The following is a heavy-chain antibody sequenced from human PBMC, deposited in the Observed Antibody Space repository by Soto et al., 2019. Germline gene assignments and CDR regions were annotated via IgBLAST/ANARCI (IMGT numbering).Heavy chain of an antibody. CDR2: IIPIFGTA. V-gene: IGHV1-69*13. CDR3: ATTGVYDSSGLNWFDP. CDR1: GGTFSSYA. Sequence: SVKVSCKASGGTFSSYAISWVRQAPGQGLEWMGGIIPIFGTANYAQKFQGRVTITADESTSTAYMELSSLRSEDTAVYYRATTGVYDSSGLNWFDPWGQGTLVTVSS. D-gene: IGHD3-22*01. J-gene: IGHJ5*02.